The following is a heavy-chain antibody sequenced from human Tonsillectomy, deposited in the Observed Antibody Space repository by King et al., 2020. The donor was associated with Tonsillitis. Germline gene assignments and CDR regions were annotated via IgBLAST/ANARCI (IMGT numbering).Heavy chain of an antibody. Sequence: VQLVESGGDLVQPGGSLRLSCAASGFAFGTYAMSWVRQAPGKGLEWVSTNIGSSGSTFHANSVKGRFCISRDNSENTLFLQMNNLRAEDTAVYYCAKARYSAGRYHFDYWGQGTLVTVSS. CDR3: AKARYSAGRYHFDY. D-gene: IGHD5-12*01. V-gene: IGHV3-23*04. CDR2: NIGSSGST. J-gene: IGHJ4*02. CDR1: GFAFGTYA.